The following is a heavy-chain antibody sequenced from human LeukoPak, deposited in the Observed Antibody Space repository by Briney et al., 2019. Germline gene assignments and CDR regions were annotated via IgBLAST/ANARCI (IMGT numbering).Heavy chain of an antibody. J-gene: IGHJ5*02. D-gene: IGHD3-22*01. CDR2: IIGSGSST. CDR1: GFTLSSYG. CDR3: ARWYYYETSGLYYGSFDN. V-gene: IGHV3-23*01. Sequence: PGGSLRLSCAASGFTLSSYGMSWVRQAPGKGLQWVSVIIGSGSSTYYADSVKGRFTISRDNARNTLYLQMNSLRAEDTAVYYCARWYYYETSGLYYGSFDNWGQGTLVTVSS.